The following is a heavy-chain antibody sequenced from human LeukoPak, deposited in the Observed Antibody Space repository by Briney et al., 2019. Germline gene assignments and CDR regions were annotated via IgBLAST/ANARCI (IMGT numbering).Heavy chain of an antibody. Sequence: ESLKISCKASGYGFSTYWIAWVRQMPGKGLEWIGIINPVDSDTRYSPSFQGQVTISADKSISTAYLQWSSLKASDTAIYYCARQWLFDYWGEGTLVTVSS. CDR3: ARQWLFDY. J-gene: IGHJ4*02. CDR2: INPVDSDT. V-gene: IGHV5-51*01. D-gene: IGHD6-19*01. CDR1: GYGFSTYW.